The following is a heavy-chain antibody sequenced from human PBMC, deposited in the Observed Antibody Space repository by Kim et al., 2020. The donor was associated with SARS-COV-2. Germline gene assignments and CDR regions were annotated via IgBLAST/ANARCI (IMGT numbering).Heavy chain of an antibody. J-gene: IGHJ5*02. CDR1: GFTFSSNW. CDR3: ARDKAAAGAPRGWFDP. CDR2: IKQDGSEK. V-gene: IGHV3-7*03. D-gene: IGHD6-13*01. Sequence: GGSLRLSCAASGFTFSSNWMSWVRQAPGKGLERVANIKQDGSEKYYVDSVKGRFTISRDNAKNSLYLQMNSLRAEDTAVYYCARDKAAAGAPRGWFDPWG.